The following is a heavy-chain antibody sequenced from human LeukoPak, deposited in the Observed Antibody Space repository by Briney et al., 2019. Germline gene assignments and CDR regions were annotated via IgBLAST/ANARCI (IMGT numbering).Heavy chain of an antibody. Sequence: GGSLRLSCAASGFTFSSYSMNWVRQAPGKGLEWVSSISSSSSYIYYADSVKGRFTISRDNAKNSLYLQMNSLRAEDTAVYYCARDSRVRGVHHYYYYGMDVWGQGTTATVSS. V-gene: IGHV3-21*01. CDR3: ARDSRVRGVHHYYYYGMDV. D-gene: IGHD3-10*01. CDR2: ISSSSSYI. J-gene: IGHJ6*02. CDR1: GFTFSSYS.